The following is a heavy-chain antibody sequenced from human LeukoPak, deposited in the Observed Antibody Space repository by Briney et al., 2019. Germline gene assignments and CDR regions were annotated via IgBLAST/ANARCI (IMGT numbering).Heavy chain of an antibody. CDR2: ISSSSTYI. CDR1: GFTFISYT. J-gene: IGHJ4*02. Sequence: GGSLRLSCAASGFTFISYTMNWVRQAPGKGLEWVSSISSSSTYIYYADSVKGRFTISRDNAKNSLYLQMNSLRAEDTAVYYCARDNSVTDLFDFWGQGTLVTVSS. D-gene: IGHD4-23*01. CDR3: ARDNSVTDLFDF. V-gene: IGHV3-21*01.